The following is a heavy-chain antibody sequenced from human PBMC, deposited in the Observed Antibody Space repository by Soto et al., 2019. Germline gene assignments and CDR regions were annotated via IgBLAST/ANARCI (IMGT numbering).Heavy chain of an antibody. CDR2: IYYSGST. J-gene: IGHJ6*03. V-gene: IGHV4-59*08. D-gene: IGHD4-4*01. CDR1: GGSISGYY. CDR3: ARTYSNYAYYYYYMDF. Sequence: SDTLSLTCTVSGGSISGYYWSWIRQPPGKGLEWIGYIYYSGSTNYNPSLKSRVTISVDTSKNQFSLKLSSVTAADTAVYYCARTYSNYAYYYYYMDFWGKGTTVTVSS.